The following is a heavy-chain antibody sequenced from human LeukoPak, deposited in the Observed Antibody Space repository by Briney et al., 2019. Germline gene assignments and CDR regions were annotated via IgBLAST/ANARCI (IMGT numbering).Heavy chain of an antibody. Sequence: GGSLRLSCAASGFTFSTYSMNWVRQAPGKGLEWVSSISSSSSYIYYADSVKGRFTISRDNAKNSLYLQMNSLRAEDTAVYYCARDIYYYDSSGYYFPGGSDYWGQGTLVTVSS. V-gene: IGHV3-21*01. D-gene: IGHD3-22*01. CDR1: GFTFSTYS. CDR2: ISSSSSYI. CDR3: ARDIYYYDSSGYYFPGGSDY. J-gene: IGHJ4*02.